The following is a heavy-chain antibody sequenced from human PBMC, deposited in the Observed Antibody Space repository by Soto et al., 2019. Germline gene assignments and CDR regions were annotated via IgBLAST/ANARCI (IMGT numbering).Heavy chain of an antibody. Sequence: PSQTLSLTCAVYGGSFSGYYWSWIRQPPGKGLEWIGEINHSGSTHYNPSLKSRVTVSVDTSKNQFSLKLSSVTAADTAVYYCARETYCDILTGEVVFDYWGQGTLVTVSS. V-gene: IGHV4-34*01. J-gene: IGHJ4*02. CDR1: GGSFSGYY. CDR3: ARETYCDILTGEVVFDY. CDR2: INHSGST. D-gene: IGHD3-9*01.